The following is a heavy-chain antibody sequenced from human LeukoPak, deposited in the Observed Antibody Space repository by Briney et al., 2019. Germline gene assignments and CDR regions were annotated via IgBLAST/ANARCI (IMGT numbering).Heavy chain of an antibody. CDR2: IYYSGST. Sequence: SETLSLTCTVSGGSISSGDYYWSWIRQPPGKGLEWIGHIYYSGSTYYNPSLKSRVTISVDTSKNQFSLKLSSVTAADTAVYYCARVGNYDYVWGSYRYTGAYYFDYWGQGTLVTVSS. V-gene: IGHV4-30-4*01. D-gene: IGHD3-16*02. CDR1: GGSISSGDYY. J-gene: IGHJ4*02. CDR3: ARVGNYDYVWGSYRYTGAYYFDY.